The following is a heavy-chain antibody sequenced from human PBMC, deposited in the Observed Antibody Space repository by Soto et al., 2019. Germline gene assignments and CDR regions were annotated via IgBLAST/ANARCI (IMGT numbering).Heavy chain of an antibody. CDR3: ARDPHREVVAANFRFDP. V-gene: IGHV1-3*01. CDR2: INAGNGNT. Sequence: ASVKVSCKASGYTFTSYAMHWVRQAPGQRLEWMGWINAGNGNTKYSQKFQGRVTITRDTSASTAYMELRSLRSDDTAVYYCARDPHREVVAANFRFDPWGQGTLVTVSS. CDR1: GYTFTSYA. D-gene: IGHD2-15*01. J-gene: IGHJ5*02.